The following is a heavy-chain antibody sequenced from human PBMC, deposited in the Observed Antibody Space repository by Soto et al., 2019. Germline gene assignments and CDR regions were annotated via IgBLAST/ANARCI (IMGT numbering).Heavy chain of an antibody. D-gene: IGHD3-22*01. CDR1: GGSISSGGYY. V-gene: IGHV4-31*11. Sequence: QVQLQESGPGLVKPSQTLSLTCAVSGGSISSGGYYWSWIRQHPGKGLEWIGYMYYSGNTYYNPTLKSRVTISVHMSKNQFSLKLSSVTAADTAVYYCASAKFYHDSSPYYYGMDVWGQRTTVTVSS. CDR3: ASAKFYHDSSPYYYGMDV. J-gene: IGHJ6*02. CDR2: MYYSGNT.